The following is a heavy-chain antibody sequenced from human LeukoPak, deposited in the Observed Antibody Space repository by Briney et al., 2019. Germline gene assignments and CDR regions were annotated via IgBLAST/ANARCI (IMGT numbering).Heavy chain of an antibody. V-gene: IGHV4-30-2*01. CDR2: IYHSGST. D-gene: IGHD1-14*01. Sequence: SQTLSLTCAVSGGSISSGGYSWSWIRQPPGKGLEWIGYIYHSGSTYYNPSLKSRVTISVDRSKNQFSLKLSSVTAADTAVYYCARGYGAFDFWGQGTMVTVSS. CDR1: GGSISSGGYS. J-gene: IGHJ3*01. CDR3: ARGYGAFDF.